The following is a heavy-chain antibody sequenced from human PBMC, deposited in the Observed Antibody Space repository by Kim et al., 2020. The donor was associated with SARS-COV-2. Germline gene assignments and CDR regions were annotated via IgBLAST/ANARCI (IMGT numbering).Heavy chain of an antibody. D-gene: IGHD2-8*01. V-gene: IGHV4-39*01. CDR1: GGSISSSSYY. J-gene: IGHJ4*03. CDR2: IYCSGST. Sequence: SETLSLTCTVSGGSISSSSYYWGWIRQRPGKGLEWIVSIYCSGSTYYNPFLKSRVTISVDTSKNQFFLKLSSGTAADTAVYYTAAKVLDLRGGVLGSFD. CDR3: AAKVLDLRGGVLGSFD.